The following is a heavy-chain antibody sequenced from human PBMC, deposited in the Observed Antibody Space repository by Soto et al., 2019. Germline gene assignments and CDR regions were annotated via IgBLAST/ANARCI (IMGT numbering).Heavy chain of an antibody. Sequence: SETLSLTCTVSGGSISSSSYYWGWIRQPPGKGLEWIGSIYYSGSTYYNPSLKSRVTISVDTSKNQSSLKLSSVTAADTAVYYCARQEGSMTTVTTSDYWGQGTLVTVSS. D-gene: IGHD4-17*01. CDR3: ARQEGSMTTVTTSDY. J-gene: IGHJ4*02. CDR1: GGSISSSSYY. V-gene: IGHV4-39*01. CDR2: IYYSGST.